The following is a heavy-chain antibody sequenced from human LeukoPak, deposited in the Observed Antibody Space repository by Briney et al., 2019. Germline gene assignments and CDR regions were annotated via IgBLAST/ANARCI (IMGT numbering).Heavy chain of an antibody. V-gene: IGHV4-39*01. D-gene: IGHD5-18*01. CDR1: GGSISRSSYY. J-gene: IGHJ6*03. Sequence: SETLSLTCTVSGGSISRSSYYWGWIRQPPGKGLEWIVIFDFDRSTYYNPSLKSRLTISVDTSKTQFSLRLSSVTAADTALYFCARGFAVDSPDYGYRCYHYMDVWGKGTTVTVSS. CDR2: FDFDRST. CDR3: ARGFAVDSPDYGYRCYHYMDV.